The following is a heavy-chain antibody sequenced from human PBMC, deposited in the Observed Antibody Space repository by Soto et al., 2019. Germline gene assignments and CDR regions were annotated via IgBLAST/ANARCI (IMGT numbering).Heavy chain of an antibody. V-gene: IGHV1-3*01. CDR3: ARVRLEQLVRGLVDY. CDR1: GYTFTSYA. D-gene: IGHD6-6*01. J-gene: IGHJ4*02. Sequence: ASVKVSCKASGYTFTSYAMHWVRQAPGQRLEWMGWINAGNGNTKYSQKFQGRVTITRDTSASTAYMELSSLRSEDTAVYYCARVRLEQLVRGLVDYWGQGTLVTVSS. CDR2: INAGNGNT.